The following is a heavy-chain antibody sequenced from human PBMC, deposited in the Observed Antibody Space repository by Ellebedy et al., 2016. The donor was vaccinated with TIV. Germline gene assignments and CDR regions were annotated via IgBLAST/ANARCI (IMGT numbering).Heavy chain of an antibody. CDR2: ISYDGSNK. Sequence: GESLKISCAASGFTFSTYAMHWVRQAPGKGLEWVAVISYDGSNKYYADSVKGRFTISRDNSKNTLYLQVNSLRVEDTAVYYCARSLYFDYWGQGTLVTVSS. V-gene: IGHV3-30*01. J-gene: IGHJ4*02. CDR1: GFTFSTYA. CDR3: ARSLYFDY.